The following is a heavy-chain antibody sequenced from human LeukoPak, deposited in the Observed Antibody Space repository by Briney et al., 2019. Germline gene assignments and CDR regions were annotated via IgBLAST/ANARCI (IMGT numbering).Heavy chain of an antibody. CDR2: ISGSGGST. CDR1: GFTFSSYA. V-gene: IGHV3-23*01. CDR3: ARVDTAMANYYYYYMDV. Sequence: GGSLRLSCAASGFTFSSYAMSWVRQAPGQGLEWGSAISGSGGSTYYADSVKGRFTISRDNSKNTLYLQMNSLRAEDTAVYYCARVDTAMANYYYYYMDVWGKGTTVTVSS. J-gene: IGHJ6*03. D-gene: IGHD5-18*01.